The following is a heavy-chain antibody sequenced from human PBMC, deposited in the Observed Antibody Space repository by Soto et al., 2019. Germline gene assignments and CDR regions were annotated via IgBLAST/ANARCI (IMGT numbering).Heavy chain of an antibody. D-gene: IGHD6-19*01. Sequence: EVQLLESGGGLVQPGGSLRLSCAASGFTFVNYAINLVRQAPGKGLEWVATLSGSGTSTYYADSVKGRFTISRDNSRNTLYLQMTSLRAEDTAVYYCAKGTSNGGWFNPFDYWGQGTLVTVSS. CDR1: GFTFVNYA. V-gene: IGHV3-23*01. J-gene: IGHJ4*02. CDR3: AKGTSNGGWFNPFDY. CDR2: LSGSGTST.